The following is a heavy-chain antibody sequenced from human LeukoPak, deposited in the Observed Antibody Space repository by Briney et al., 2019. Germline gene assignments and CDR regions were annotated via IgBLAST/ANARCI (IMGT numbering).Heavy chain of an antibody. V-gene: IGHV3-49*04. CDR2: IRSKAYGGTT. CDR1: VFTFGDYA. CDR3: TRSPGIAVAKYEY. Sequence: SGGSLRLSWTASVFTFGDYAMRWVRQAPGKGLEWVGFIRSKAYGGTTEYAASVKGRFTISRDDSKSIAYLQMNSLKTEDTAVYYCTRSPGIAVAKYEYWGQGTLVTVSS. J-gene: IGHJ4*02. D-gene: IGHD6-19*01.